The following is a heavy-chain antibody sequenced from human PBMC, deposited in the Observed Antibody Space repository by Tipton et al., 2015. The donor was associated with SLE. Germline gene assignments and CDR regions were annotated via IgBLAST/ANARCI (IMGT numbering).Heavy chain of an antibody. CDR2: ISSRGRT. J-gene: IGHJ3*01. CDR1: GGSLSSGGYY. D-gene: IGHD1-1*01. V-gene: IGHV4-61*02. Sequence: TLSLTCTVSGGSLSSGGYYWSWIRQPAGKGLEWIGRISSRGRTNYNASLKTRVTMGMDASRNQFSLELSSVTAADTAFYFCAGDGLDGAFDVWGQGKVVTVSS. CDR3: AGDGLDGAFDV.